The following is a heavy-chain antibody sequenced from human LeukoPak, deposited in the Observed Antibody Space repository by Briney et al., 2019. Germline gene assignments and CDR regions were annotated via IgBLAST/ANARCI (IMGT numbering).Heavy chain of an antibody. D-gene: IGHD4-11*01. CDR3: ASIDYSTSY. J-gene: IGHJ4*02. Sequence: GGSLRLSCAASEFTFSSYAMHWVRQAPGKGLEWVAVISYDGSNKCYADSVKGRFTISRDNSKNTLYLQMNSLRAEDTAVYYCASIDYSTSYWGQGTLVTVSS. CDR1: EFTFSSYA. V-gene: IGHV3-30*04. CDR2: ISYDGSNK.